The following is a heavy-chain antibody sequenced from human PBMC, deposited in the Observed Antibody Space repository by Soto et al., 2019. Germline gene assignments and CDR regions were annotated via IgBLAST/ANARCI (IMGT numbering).Heavy chain of an antibody. D-gene: IGHD6-13*01. V-gene: IGHV3-20*04. J-gene: IGHJ3*02. CDR3: ANIAAAGPKAFDI. CDR1: GVTFVDYG. CDR2: INWNGGST. Sequence: SGGSLRLSCAASGVTFVDYGMSWVRQAPGKGLEWVSGINWNGGSTGYADSVKGRFTISRDNAKNSLYLQMNSLRAEDTALYYCANIAAAGPKAFDIWGQGTMVTVS.